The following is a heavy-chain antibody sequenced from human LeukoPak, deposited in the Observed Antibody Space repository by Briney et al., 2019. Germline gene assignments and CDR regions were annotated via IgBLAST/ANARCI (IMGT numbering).Heavy chain of an antibody. J-gene: IGHJ6*04. V-gene: IGHV3-30*04. CDR3: ARDRPYQLLLSHYYGMDV. Sequence: GGSLRLSCAASGFTFSSYAMHWVRQAPGKGLEWVAVISYDGSNKYYADSVKGRFTISRDNSKNTLYLQMNSLRAEDTAVYYCARDRPYQLLLSHYYGMDVWGKGTTVTVSS. CDR2: ISYDGSNK. CDR1: GFTFSSYA. D-gene: IGHD2-2*01.